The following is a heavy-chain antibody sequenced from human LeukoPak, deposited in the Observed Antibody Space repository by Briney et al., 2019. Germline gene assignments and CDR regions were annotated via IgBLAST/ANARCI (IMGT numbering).Heavy chain of an antibody. CDR1: GFTFSSYG. V-gene: IGHV3-21*01. D-gene: IGHD1-26*01. Sequence: PGGSLRLSCAASGFTFSSYGMNWVRQAPGKGLEWVSCISSGSTYIYYADSVKGRFTISRDNAKNSLFLQMDSLRAEDTAVYYCARDDSGSYSAAWGQGTLVTVSS. CDR3: ARDDSGSYSAA. J-gene: IGHJ5*02. CDR2: ISSGSTYI.